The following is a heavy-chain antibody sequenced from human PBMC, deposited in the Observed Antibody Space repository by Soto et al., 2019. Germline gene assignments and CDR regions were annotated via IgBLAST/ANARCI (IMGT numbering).Heavy chain of an antibody. CDR2: ISYDGSNK. V-gene: IGHV3-30*18. CDR1: GFTFSSYG. D-gene: IGHD5-18*01. Sequence: QVQLVESGGGVVQPGRSLRLSCAASGFTFSSYGMHWVRQAPGKGLEWVAVISYDGSNKYYADSVKGRFTISRDNSKNTLYLQMNSLRAEDTAVYYCAKGGYSYGNFDYWGQGTLVTVSS. CDR3: AKGGYSYGNFDY. J-gene: IGHJ4*02.